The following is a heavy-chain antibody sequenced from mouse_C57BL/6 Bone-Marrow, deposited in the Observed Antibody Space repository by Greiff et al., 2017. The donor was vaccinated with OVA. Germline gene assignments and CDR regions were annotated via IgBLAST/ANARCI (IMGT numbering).Heavy chain of an antibody. J-gene: IGHJ3*01. Sequence: VKLQESGPGLVAPSQSLSITCTVSGFSLTSYGVHWVRQPPGKGLEWLVVIWSDGSTTYNSALKSRLSISKDNSKSQVFLKMNSLQTDDTAMYYCARHKRGYYGPWFAYWGQGTLVTVSA. CDR3: ARHKRGYYGPWFAY. CDR2: IWSDGST. V-gene: IGHV2-6-1*01. CDR1: GFSLTSYG. D-gene: IGHD1-2*01.